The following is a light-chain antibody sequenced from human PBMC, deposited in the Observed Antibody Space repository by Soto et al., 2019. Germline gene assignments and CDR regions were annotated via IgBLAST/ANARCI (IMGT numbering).Light chain of an antibody. CDR3: AAWDDSLDGLYV. CDR1: SSNIGGNT. J-gene: IGLJ1*01. V-gene: IGLV1-44*01. Sequence: QSVLTQPPSASGTPGQRVTISCSGSSSNIGGNTVNWYRQVPGTAPKLLIYSNDQRPLGVPDRLSGSKSGTSASLAISGLQSEDEADYYCAAWDDSLDGLYVFGTGTKVTVL. CDR2: SND.